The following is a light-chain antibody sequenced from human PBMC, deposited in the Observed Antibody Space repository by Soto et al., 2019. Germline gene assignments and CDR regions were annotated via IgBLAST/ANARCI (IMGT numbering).Light chain of an antibody. CDR2: GAS. Sequence: EIVLTQSPGTLSLSPGERATLSCRASQSVSSSYLAWYQQKPGQAPRLLIYGASSRATGIPDRFSGSGSGKDFTLNISRLEHEDFAVYYCQQYGSSPTFGQGTKVEIK. CDR1: QSVSSSY. V-gene: IGKV3-20*01. J-gene: IGKJ1*01. CDR3: QQYGSSPT.